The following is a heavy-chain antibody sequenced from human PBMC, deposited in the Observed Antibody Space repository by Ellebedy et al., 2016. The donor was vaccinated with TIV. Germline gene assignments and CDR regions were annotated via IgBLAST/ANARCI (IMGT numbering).Heavy chain of an antibody. J-gene: IGHJ2*01. CDR3: ARDYLALRYFDWQNNWYFDL. Sequence: GESLKISCEASGIIVSDYFMNWVRQAPGKGLEWVSIVYKDGGTNYTDSVMGRFTVSRDTSENTLYLQMDSLRAEDTAVYYCARDYLALRYFDWQNNWYFDLWGRGALVTVSS. CDR2: VYKDGGT. D-gene: IGHD3-9*01. CDR1: GIIVSDYF. V-gene: IGHV3-66*01.